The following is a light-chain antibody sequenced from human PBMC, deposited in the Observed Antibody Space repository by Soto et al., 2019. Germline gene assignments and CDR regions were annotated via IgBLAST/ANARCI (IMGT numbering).Light chain of an antibody. J-gene: IGLJ2*01. V-gene: IGLV2-14*03. CDR1: SSDVGAYIY. Sequence: QSVLTQPASVSGSPGQSITISCGGTSSDVGAYIYVSWYQQYPGKAPKLIIYEVNNRPSGVSGRFSGSKSDTTAYLTISGLQAEDEADYYCSSYSDSYTVFGGGTKVTVL. CDR3: SSYSDSYTV. CDR2: EVN.